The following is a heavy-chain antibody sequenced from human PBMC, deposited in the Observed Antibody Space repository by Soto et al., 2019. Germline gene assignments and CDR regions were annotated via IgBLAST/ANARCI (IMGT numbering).Heavy chain of an antibody. CDR2: INPNSGGT. J-gene: IGHJ4*02. CDR3: ARGTFEVITTLHY. Sequence: ASVKVSCKASGYTFTGYYMHWVRQAPGQGLEWMGWINPNSGGTNYAQKFQGWVTMTRDTSISTAYMELSRLRSDDTAVYYCARGTFEVITTLHYWGQGTLVTVSS. V-gene: IGHV1-2*04. D-gene: IGHD3-22*01. CDR1: GYTFTGYY.